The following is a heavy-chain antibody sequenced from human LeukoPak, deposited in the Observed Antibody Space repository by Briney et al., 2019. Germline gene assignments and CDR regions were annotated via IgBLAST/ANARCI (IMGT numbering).Heavy chain of an antibody. CDR2: IIPIFGTA. D-gene: IGHD2-15*01. Sequence: GASVKASCKASGGTFSSYAISWVRQAPGQGLEWMGRIIPIFGTANYAQKFQGRVTITTDESTSTAYMELSSLRSEDTAVYYCARDPVDGAFDIWGQGTMVTVSS. J-gene: IGHJ3*02. CDR3: ARDPVDGAFDI. CDR1: GGTFSSYA. V-gene: IGHV1-69*05.